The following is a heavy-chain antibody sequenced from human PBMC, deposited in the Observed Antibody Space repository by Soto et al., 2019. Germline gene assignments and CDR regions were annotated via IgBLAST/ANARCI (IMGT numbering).Heavy chain of an antibody. D-gene: IGHD6-19*01. J-gene: IGHJ6*02. V-gene: IGHV2-70*01. Sequence: GSGPTLVNPTQTLTLTCTFSGFSLSTSGMCVSWIRQPPGKALEWLALIDWDDDKYYSTSLKTRLTISKDTSKNQVVLTMTNMDPVDTATYYCARIRRAVAGNGYYYYYGMDVWGQGTTVTVSS. CDR3: ARIRRAVAGNGYYYYYGMDV. CDR2: IDWDDDK. CDR1: GFSLSTSGMC.